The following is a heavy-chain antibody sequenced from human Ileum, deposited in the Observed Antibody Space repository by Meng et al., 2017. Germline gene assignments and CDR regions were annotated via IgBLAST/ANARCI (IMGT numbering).Heavy chain of an antibody. Sequence: QVQLVQSGAEVKKPGASVKVSCKASGYTFSSLDINWVRQAPGQGLEWMGWMSPRSDDTGYAQKFQGRVTMTRDTSISTAYMELSSLTSEDTAIYYCARGVTAGLDYWGQRTLVTVSS. J-gene: IGHJ4*02. CDR3: ARGVTAGLDY. D-gene: IGHD5-18*01. CDR2: MSPRSDDT. CDR1: GYTFSSLD. V-gene: IGHV1-8*01.